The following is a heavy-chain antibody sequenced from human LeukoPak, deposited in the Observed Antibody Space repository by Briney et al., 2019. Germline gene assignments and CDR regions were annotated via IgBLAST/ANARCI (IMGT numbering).Heavy chain of an antibody. J-gene: IGHJ4*02. CDR2: ISGRGDST. CDR1: GFSVSNNY. V-gene: IGHV3-23*01. Sequence: GGSLRLSCAASGFSVSNNYMSWVRQAPGKGLEWVSTISGRGDSTYYADSVKGRFTISRDNSKNTLYLQMNSLRLEDTAGYYCAKGTGYSSNWNFDYWGQGTLVTVSS. D-gene: IGHD6-13*01. CDR3: AKGTGYSSNWNFDY.